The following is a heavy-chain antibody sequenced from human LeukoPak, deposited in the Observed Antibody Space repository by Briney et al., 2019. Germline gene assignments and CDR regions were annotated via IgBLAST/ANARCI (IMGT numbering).Heavy chain of an antibody. D-gene: IGHD3-22*01. J-gene: IGHJ4*02. CDR2: INHSGST. V-gene: IGHV4-34*01. Sequence: SETLSLTCTVSGGSISGYYWSWIRQPPGKGLEWIGEINHSGSTNYNPSLKSRVTISVDTSKNQFSLKLSSVTAADTAVYYCARGLGYDSSGYPNLFDYWGQGTLVTVSS. CDR3: ARGLGYDSSGYPNLFDY. CDR1: GGSISGYY.